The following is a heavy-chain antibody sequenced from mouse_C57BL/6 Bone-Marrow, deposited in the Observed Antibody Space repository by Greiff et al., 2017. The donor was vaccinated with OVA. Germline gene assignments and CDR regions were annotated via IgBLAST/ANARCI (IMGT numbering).Heavy chain of an antibody. V-gene: IGHV1-81*01. CDR2: IYPRSGNT. CDR1: GYTFTSYG. CDR3: ARSPYYYGRRGY. Sequence: ESGAELARPGASVKLSCKASGYTFTSYGISWVKQRTGQGLEWIGEIYPRSGNTYYNETFKGKATLTADKSSSTAYMELRSLTSEDSAVYFCARSPYYYGRRGYWGQGTTLTVSS. J-gene: IGHJ2*01. D-gene: IGHD1-1*01.